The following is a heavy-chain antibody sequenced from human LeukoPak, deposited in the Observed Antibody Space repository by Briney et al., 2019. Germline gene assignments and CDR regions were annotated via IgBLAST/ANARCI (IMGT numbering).Heavy chain of an antibody. J-gene: IGHJ4*02. CDR2: IWYDGSNK. CDR3: ARDGGLLMVYAMGFDY. CDR1: GFTFSSYG. Sequence: GGSLRLSSAASGFTFSSYGMHWVRQAPGKGLEWVAVIWYDGSNKYYADSVKGRFTISRDNSKNTLYLQMNSLRAEDTAVYYCARDGGLLMVYAMGFDYWGQGTLVTVSS. V-gene: IGHV3-33*01. D-gene: IGHD2-8*01.